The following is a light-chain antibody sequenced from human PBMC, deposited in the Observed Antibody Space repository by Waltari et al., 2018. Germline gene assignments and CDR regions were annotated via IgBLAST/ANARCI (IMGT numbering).Light chain of an antibody. CDR2: DVN. J-gene: IGLJ2*01. CDR1: RSDVGGYDY. V-gene: IGLV2-11*01. CDR3: CSYAGSQTSV. Sequence: SALTPPRSVSGSPGQSVTISCTGTRSDVGGYDYVSWYQQHPGKAPKLMIYDVNTRPSGVTDRFSGSNAGNTAFRTTSELQADDEADYYCCSYAGSQTSVFGGGTKVTVL.